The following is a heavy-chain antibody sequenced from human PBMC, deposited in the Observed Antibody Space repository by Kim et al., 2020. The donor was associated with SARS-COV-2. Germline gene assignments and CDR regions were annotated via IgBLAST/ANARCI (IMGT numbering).Heavy chain of an antibody. CDR2: IKRDGSEK. V-gene: IGHV3-7*03. D-gene: IGHD6-13*01. Sequence: GGSLRLSCAASGFTFSNYCMSWVRQAPGKGLEWVANIKRDGSEKYYVDSVRGRFTISRDNAQNSLFLQMNSLRVEDTAVYYCTSWGAGNFWGPGTLVTVSS. CDR3: TSWGAGNF. J-gene: IGHJ4*02. CDR1: GFTFSNYC.